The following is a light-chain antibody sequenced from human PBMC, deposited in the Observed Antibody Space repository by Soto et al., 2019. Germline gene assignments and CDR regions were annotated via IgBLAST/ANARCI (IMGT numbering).Light chain of an antibody. V-gene: IGLV1-47*01. J-gene: IGLJ1*01. CDR1: SSNIGSNY. CDR2: RNN. Sequence: QSVLTQPPSASGTPGQRATISCSGSSSNIGSNYVYWYQQLPGTAPKLLIYRNNQRPSGVPDRSSGSKSGTSASLAISGLRSEDEADYYCAAWDDSLSGPVFGTGTKVTVL. CDR3: AAWDDSLSGPV.